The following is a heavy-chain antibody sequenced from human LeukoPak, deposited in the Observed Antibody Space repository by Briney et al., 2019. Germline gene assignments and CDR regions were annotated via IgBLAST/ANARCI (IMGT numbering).Heavy chain of an antibody. D-gene: IGHD5-18*01. CDR1: GGSFSGYY. V-gene: IGHV4-34*01. CDR3: ARRAQLWSAYFDY. CDR2: INHSGST. Sequence: SETLSLTCAVYGGSFSGYYWSWIRQPPGKGLEWTGEINHSGSTNYNPSLKSRVTISVDTSKNQFSLKLSSVTAADTAVYYCARRAQLWSAYFDYWGQGTLVTVSS. J-gene: IGHJ4*02.